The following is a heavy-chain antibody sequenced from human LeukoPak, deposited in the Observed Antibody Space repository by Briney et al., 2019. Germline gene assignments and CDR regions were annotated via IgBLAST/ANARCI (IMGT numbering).Heavy chain of an antibody. CDR3: VRGSKGSSPYWYFDL. J-gene: IGHJ2*01. CDR1: GDSVSSNSAT. V-gene: IGHV6-1*01. CDR2: TYYRSKWYD. D-gene: IGHD2-15*01. Sequence: RSQTLSLPCAISGDSVSSNSATWNWIRQSPSRGLEWLGRTYYRSKWYDDYAVSVKSRITINPDTSKNQFSLQLNSVSPEDTAVYYCVRGSKGSSPYWYFDLWGRGALVTASS.